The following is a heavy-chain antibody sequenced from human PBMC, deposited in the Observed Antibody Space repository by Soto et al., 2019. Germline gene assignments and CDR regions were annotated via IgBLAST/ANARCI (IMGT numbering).Heavy chain of an antibody. J-gene: IGHJ4*02. V-gene: IGHV3-23*01. D-gene: IGHD3-9*01. Sequence: EVQLLESGGGLVQPGGSLRLSCAASGITFSSYAMSWVRQAPGKGLGWVSTISISGVTTYYADSVKGRITMSRDNSKNTLYLQINSLKAENTAVYYCAKVQGTLDHFTHWGLGTLVTVSS. CDR2: ISISGVTT. CDR1: GITFSSYA. CDR3: AKVQGTLDHFTH.